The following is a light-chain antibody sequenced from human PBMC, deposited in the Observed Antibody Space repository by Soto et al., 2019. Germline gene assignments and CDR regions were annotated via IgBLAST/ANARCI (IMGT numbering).Light chain of an antibody. J-gene: IGKJ2*01. CDR1: QRVSSE. Sequence: DIMMTQSPATLSVSPGDRATLSCWASQRVSSEMAWYQQKPGQAPRLLIYGASTRATGVPARFSGSGSGTEFTLTISSLQSEDFAVYYCQQYNSGPYTFGQGTKLEIK. CDR2: GAS. V-gene: IGKV3-15*01. CDR3: QQYNSGPYT.